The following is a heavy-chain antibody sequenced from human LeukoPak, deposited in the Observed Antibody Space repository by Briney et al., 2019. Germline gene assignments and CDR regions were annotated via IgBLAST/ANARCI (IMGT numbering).Heavy chain of an antibody. CDR2: VNPNSGGT. D-gene: IGHD6-19*01. J-gene: IGHJ4*02. CDR1: GYTFSDYY. Sequence: GASVKVSCKASGYTFSDYYMHWVRQAPGQGLEWMGWVNPNSGGTNYAQKFQGRFTMTRDTSINTAYMEVSGLRSDDTAVYYCSRGAPTIAMTGTGLDYWGRGTQVTVSA. CDR3: SRGAPTIAMTGTGLDY. V-gene: IGHV1-2*02.